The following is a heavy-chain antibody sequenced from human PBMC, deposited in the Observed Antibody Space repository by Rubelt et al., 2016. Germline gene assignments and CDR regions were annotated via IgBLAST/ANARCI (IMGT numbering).Heavy chain of an antibody. CDR1: GYTFTSYG. V-gene: IGHV1-18*01. Sequence: QVQLVQSGSELKKPGASVKVSCKASGYTFTSYGISWVRQAPGPGLEWMGWISAYNGNTNYAQKLQGRVTRTTDTSTSTAYRGLSGLRSDDTAVYYWARGARRYSMDPRNAFDIWGQGTMVTVSS. D-gene: IGHD4-11*01. CDR2: ISAYNGNT. CDR3: ARGARRYSMDPRNAFDI. J-gene: IGHJ3*02.